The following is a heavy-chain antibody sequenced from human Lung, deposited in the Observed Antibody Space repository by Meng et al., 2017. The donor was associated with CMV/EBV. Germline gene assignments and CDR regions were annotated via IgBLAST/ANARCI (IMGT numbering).Heavy chain of an antibody. V-gene: IGHV4-4*02. J-gene: IGHJ4*02. CDR2: IYHSGST. Sequence: GSLRLXCAVSGGSISSSNLWTWVRQVPGKGLEWIGEIYHSGSTNYNPSLKSRVTISVDKFKNQFSLKLGSVTAADTAVYYCARIERRRILKYCGSDCSTTDYWGQGTLVXVST. CDR1: GGSISSSNL. D-gene: IGHD2-21*02. CDR3: ARIERRRILKYCGSDCSTTDY.